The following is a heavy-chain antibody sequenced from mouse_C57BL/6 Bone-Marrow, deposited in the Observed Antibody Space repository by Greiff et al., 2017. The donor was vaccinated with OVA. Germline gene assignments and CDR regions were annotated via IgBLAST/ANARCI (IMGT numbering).Heavy chain of an antibody. D-gene: IGHD2-5*01. CDR2: IDPETGGT. Sequence: QVQLQQSGAELVRPGASVTLSCKASGYTFTDYEMHWVKQTPVHGLEWIGAIDPETGGTAYNQKFKGKAILTADKSSRTAYMELRSLTSEDSAGEYCTRGYSNYYAMDYWGQGTSVTVSS. J-gene: IGHJ4*01. CDR1: GYTFTDYE. V-gene: IGHV1-15*01. CDR3: TRGYSNYYAMDY.